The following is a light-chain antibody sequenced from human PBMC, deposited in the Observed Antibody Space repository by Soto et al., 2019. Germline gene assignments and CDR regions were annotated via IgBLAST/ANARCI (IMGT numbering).Light chain of an antibody. CDR2: GAS. J-gene: IGKJ4*01. CDR1: QGVSNN. CDR3: QQYINWPLT. V-gene: IGKV3D-15*01. Sequence: EVLMTQSPATLSVSPGEGATLSCRASQGVSNNLAWYQQKPGQAPRLLIYGASTRATGIPARFSGSGSGTEFTLTISSLQSEDSAVYYCQQYINWPLTFGGGTKVEIK.